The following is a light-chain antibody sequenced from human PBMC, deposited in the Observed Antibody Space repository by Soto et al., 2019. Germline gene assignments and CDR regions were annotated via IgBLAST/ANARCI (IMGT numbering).Light chain of an antibody. V-gene: IGKV3-20*01. Sequence: EIVLTQSPGTLSLSPGERGTLSCRASQSVTSRLAWYQQKRGQAPRLLIHGASNRATGIPDRFSGSGSGTDFTLTITRLEPEDFAVYYCQQYGGSPRTFGQGTKVDIK. J-gene: IGKJ1*01. CDR3: QQYGGSPRT. CDR2: GAS. CDR1: QSVTSR.